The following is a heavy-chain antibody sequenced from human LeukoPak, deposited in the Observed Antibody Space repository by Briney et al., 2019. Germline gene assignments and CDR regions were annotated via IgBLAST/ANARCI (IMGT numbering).Heavy chain of an antibody. J-gene: IGHJ5*02. D-gene: IGHD1-26*01. Sequence: PSETLSLTCTVSGGSISSSSYYWGWIRQPPGKGLEWIGSIYYSGSTYYNPSLKSRVTISVDTSKNQFSLKLSSVTAADTAVYYCAREGDYNWFDPWGQGTLGTVSS. CDR2: IYYSGST. V-gene: IGHV4-39*02. CDR3: AREGDYNWFDP. CDR1: GGSISSSSYY.